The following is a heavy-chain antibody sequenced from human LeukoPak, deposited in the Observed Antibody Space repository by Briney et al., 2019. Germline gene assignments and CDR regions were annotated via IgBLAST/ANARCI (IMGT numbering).Heavy chain of an antibody. V-gene: IGHV3-23*01. Sequence: GGSLRLSCAASGFTFSSYAMSWVRQAPGKGLEWVSAISGSGGSTYYADSVKGRFTISRDNSKNALYLQMNSLRAEDTAVYYCAKDQYYYDSSGAAFDIWGQGTMVTVSS. D-gene: IGHD3-22*01. CDR2: ISGSGGST. J-gene: IGHJ3*02. CDR1: GFTFSSYA. CDR3: AKDQYYYDSSGAAFDI.